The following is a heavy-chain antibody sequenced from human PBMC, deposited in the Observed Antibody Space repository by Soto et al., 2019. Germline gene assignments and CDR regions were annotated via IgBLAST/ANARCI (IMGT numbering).Heavy chain of an antibody. V-gene: IGHV3-21*01. D-gene: IGHD3-3*01. Sequence: LRLSCAASGFTFSSYSMNWVRQAPGKGLEWVSSISSSSSHIYYADSVKGRFTISRDNAKNSLYLQMNSLRAEDTAVYYCARDSLGYYDFWSGYYLDAFDIWGQGTMVTVSS. CDR1: GFTFSSYS. CDR2: ISSSSSHI. J-gene: IGHJ3*02. CDR3: ARDSLGYYDFWSGYYLDAFDI.